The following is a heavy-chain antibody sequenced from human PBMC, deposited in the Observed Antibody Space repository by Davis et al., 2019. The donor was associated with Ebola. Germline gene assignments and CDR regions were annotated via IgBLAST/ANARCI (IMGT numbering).Heavy chain of an antibody. D-gene: IGHD6-19*01. CDR1: GGSISSYY. J-gene: IGHJ4*02. V-gene: IGHV4-59*01. Sequence: SETLSLTCTVSGGSISSYYWSWIRQPPGKGLEWIGYIYYSGSTNYNPSLKSRVTISADTSKSQFSLKLSSVTAADTAVYYCARVGPYSSGWYLDYWGQGTLVTVSS. CDR3: ARVGPYSSGWYLDY. CDR2: IYYSGST.